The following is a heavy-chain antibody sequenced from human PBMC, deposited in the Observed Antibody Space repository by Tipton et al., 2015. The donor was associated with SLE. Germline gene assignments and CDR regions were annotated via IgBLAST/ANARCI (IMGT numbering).Heavy chain of an antibody. CDR3: ARTNLAMIDY. V-gene: IGHV4-39*07. D-gene: IGHD2-2*01. CDR2: IYYSGST. Sequence: TLSLTCIVPSGPISSSSYYWGWIRQPPGKGLEWIGSIYYSGSTYSNPSLKSRVTISVDTSKNQFSLRLSSVTAADSAVYYCARTNLAMIDYWGQGTLVTVSS. CDR1: SGPISSSSYY. J-gene: IGHJ4*02.